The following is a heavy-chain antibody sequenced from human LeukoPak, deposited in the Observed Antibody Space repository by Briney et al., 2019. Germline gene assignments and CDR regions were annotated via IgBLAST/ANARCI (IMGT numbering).Heavy chain of an antibody. CDR1: GYTFTVYY. J-gene: IGHJ4*02. Sequence: ASVKVSCTASGYTFTVYYMHWVRQAPGQGLEWMGWINPNSGGTNYAQKFQGWVTMTRDTSISTAYMELSRLRSDDTAVYYCARVRTHCSGGSCYPYYFDYWGQGTLVTVSS. V-gene: IGHV1-2*04. CDR3: ARVRTHCSGGSCYPYYFDY. D-gene: IGHD2-15*01. CDR2: INPNSGGT.